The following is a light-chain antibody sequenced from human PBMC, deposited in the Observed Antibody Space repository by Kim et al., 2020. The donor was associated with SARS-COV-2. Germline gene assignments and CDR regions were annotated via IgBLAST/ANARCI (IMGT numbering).Light chain of an antibody. Sequence: QSVLTQPPSTSGTPGQTVAVSCSGSDSNIGDNAVNWYQQLPGTAPKLLIFSNDQRPSGVPDRFSGSKSGTSASLAIRGLQPEDEADYYCASWDDGLNGWVFGGGTKLTVL. CDR3: ASWDDGLNGWV. J-gene: IGLJ3*02. CDR2: SND. V-gene: IGLV1-44*01. CDR1: DSNIGDNA.